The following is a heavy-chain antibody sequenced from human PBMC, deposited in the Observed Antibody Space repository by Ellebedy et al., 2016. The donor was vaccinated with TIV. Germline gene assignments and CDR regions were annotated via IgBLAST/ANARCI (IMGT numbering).Heavy chain of an antibody. CDR3: ARDRHIPVTGPQETNYLDY. CDR2: ISSSGTTK. Sequence: PGGSLRLSCAASGFTFSDYYIHWIRQAPGKGLEWVSYISSSGTTKFYAGSVRGRFTISRDNAKNSVYLHMNSLRAEDTAVYYCARDRHIPVTGPQETNYLDYWGQGTLLTVSS. J-gene: IGHJ4*02. CDR1: GFTFSDYY. D-gene: IGHD6-19*01. V-gene: IGHV3-11*01.